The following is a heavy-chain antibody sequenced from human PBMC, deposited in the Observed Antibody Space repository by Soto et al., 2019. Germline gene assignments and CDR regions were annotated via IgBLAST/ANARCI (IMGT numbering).Heavy chain of an antibody. CDR1: GFTFSSYG. CDR3: AKGTYCSGGSCPYYYYYHMDV. V-gene: IGHV3-30*18. J-gene: IGHJ6*03. D-gene: IGHD2-15*01. Sequence: WGSLRLSCAASGFTFSSYGVHRVRQAPGKGLEWVAVISYDGSNKYYADSVKGRFTISRDNSKNTLYLQMNSLRAEDTAVYYCAKGTYCSGGSCPYYYYYHMDVWGKGTTVTVSS. CDR2: ISYDGSNK.